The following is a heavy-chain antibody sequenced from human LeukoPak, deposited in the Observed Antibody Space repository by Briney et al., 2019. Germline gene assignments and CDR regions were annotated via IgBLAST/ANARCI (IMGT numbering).Heavy chain of an antibody. CDR2: ISSSSSYI. V-gene: IGHV3-21*01. CDR3: ARESRSSWYSYGWFDP. J-gene: IGHJ5*02. D-gene: IGHD6-13*01. Sequence: GGSLRLSCAASGFTFSSYSMNWVRQAPGKGLEWFSSISSSSSYIYYADSVKGRFTISRDNAKNSLYLQMNRLRAEDTAVYYCARESRSSWYSYGWFDPWGQGTLVTVSS. CDR1: GFTFSSYS.